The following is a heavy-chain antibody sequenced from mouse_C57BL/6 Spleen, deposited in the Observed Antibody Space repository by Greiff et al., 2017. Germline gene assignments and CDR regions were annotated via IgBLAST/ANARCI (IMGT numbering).Heavy chain of an antibody. CDR3: ARSGLTGSLYYFDY. Sequence: VQLQQSGAELARPGASVKLSCKAPGYTFTSYGISWVKQRTGQGLEWIGEIYPRSGNTYYNEKFKGKATLTADKSSSTAYMELRSLTSEDSAVYFCARSGLTGSLYYFDYWGQGTTLTVSS. CDR2: IYPRSGNT. CDR1: GYTFTSYG. J-gene: IGHJ2*01. D-gene: IGHD4-1*01. V-gene: IGHV1-81*01.